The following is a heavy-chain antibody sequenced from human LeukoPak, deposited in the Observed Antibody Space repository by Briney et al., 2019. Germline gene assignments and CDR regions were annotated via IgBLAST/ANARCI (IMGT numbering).Heavy chain of an antibody. CDR3: ARDGAKSPDCSSTSCTYYYYYMDV. Sequence: EASVKVSCKASGYTFTSYAMHWVRQAPGQRLEWMGWINAGNGNTKYSQKFQGRVTITRDTSASTAYMELSSLRSEDTAVYYCARDGAKSPDCSSTSCTYYYYYMDVWGKGTTVTVSS. D-gene: IGHD2-2*01. CDR2: INAGNGNT. J-gene: IGHJ6*03. CDR1: GYTFTSYA. V-gene: IGHV1-3*01.